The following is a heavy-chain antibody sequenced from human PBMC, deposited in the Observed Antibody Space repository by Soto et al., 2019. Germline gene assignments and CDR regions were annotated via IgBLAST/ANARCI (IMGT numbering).Heavy chain of an antibody. J-gene: IGHJ6*02. Sequence: HPGGSLRLSCAASGFTISSNYMSWVRQAPGKGLEWVSVIYSGGSTYYADSVKGRFTISRDNSKNTLYLQMNSLRAEDTAVYYCAREDYYDSSGYWGGMDVWGQGTTVTVS. V-gene: IGHV3-53*01. CDR2: IYSGGST. CDR1: GFTISSNY. CDR3: AREDYYDSSGYWGGMDV. D-gene: IGHD3-22*01.